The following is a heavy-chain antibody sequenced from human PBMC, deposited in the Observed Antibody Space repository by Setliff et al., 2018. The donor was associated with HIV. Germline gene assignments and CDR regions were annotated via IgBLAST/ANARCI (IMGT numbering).Heavy chain of an antibody. D-gene: IGHD2-21*02. Sequence: SETLSLTCSVSGGSISSYYWNWIRQPAGKGLEWIGRIFSSGTTNYNPSLQSRITMSVDTSKNQFSLKLNSVTAADTAVYYCVRQADCGGDCVLGYWGQGTLVTVSS. V-gene: IGHV4-4*07. CDR3: VRQADCGGDCVLGY. CDR1: GGSISSYY. CDR2: IFSSGTT. J-gene: IGHJ4*02.